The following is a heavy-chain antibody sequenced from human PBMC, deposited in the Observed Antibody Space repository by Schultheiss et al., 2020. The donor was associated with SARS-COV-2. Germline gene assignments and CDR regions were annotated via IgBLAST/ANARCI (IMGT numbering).Heavy chain of an antibody. CDR2: ISSSGSTI. V-gene: IGHV3-48*03. CDR3: ARGDNIVVVPTTTTDEAFDY. CDR1: GFTFSTYE. J-gene: IGHJ4*02. D-gene: IGHD2-2*01. Sequence: GGSPRLSCAASGFTFSTYEMNWVRQAPGKGLEWVSYISSSGSTIYYADSVKGRFTISRDNAKHSLFLQMNILRAEDTAIYYCARGDNIVVVPTTTTDEAFDYWGQGTLVTVSS.